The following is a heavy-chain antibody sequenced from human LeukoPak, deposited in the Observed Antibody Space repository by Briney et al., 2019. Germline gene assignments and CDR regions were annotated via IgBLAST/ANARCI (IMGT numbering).Heavy chain of an antibody. Sequence: GGSLRLSCAASGFTFSSYSMNWVRQAPGKGLEWVSSISSSSSYIYYADSVKGRFTISRDNAKNSLYLQMNSLRAEDTAVYYCARRSSSSILYYYYYMDVWGKGTTVTVSS. D-gene: IGHD6-6*01. CDR3: ARRSSSSILYYYYYMDV. V-gene: IGHV3-21*01. CDR2: ISSSSSYI. CDR1: GFTFSSYS. J-gene: IGHJ6*03.